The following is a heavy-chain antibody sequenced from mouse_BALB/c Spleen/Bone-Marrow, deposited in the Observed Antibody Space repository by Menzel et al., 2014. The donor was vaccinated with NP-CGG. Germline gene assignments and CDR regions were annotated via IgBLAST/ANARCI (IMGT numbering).Heavy chain of an antibody. J-gene: IGHJ4*01. CDR2: ISYSGST. CDR3: ARFGYDYALDY. D-gene: IGHD2-2*01. Sequence: EVKVEESGPSLVKPSQTLSLTCSVTGDSITSGYWNWIRKFPGNKLEYMGYISYSGSTYYNPSLKSRISITRHTSKNQYYLQLKSVTTEDTATYYCARFGYDYALDYWGQGTSVTVSS. V-gene: IGHV3-8*02. CDR1: GDSITSGY.